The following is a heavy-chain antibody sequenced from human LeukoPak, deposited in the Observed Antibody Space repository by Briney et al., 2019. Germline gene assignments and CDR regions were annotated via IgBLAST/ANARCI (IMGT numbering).Heavy chain of an antibody. Sequence: SETLSLTCAVYGGSLSGYYWSWIRQPPGKGLEWIGEINHSGSTNYNPSLKSRVTISVDTSKNQFSLKLSSVTAADTAVYYCARGEYYYDSSGYPDYWGQGTLVTVSS. CDR1: GGSLSGYY. CDR3: ARGEYYYDSSGYPDY. CDR2: INHSGST. V-gene: IGHV4-34*01. J-gene: IGHJ4*02. D-gene: IGHD3-22*01.